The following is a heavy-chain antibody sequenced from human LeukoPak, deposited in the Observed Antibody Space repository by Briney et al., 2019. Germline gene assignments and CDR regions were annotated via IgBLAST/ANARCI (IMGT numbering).Heavy chain of an antibody. D-gene: IGHD3-10*01. CDR3: ATGGYYFDY. J-gene: IGHJ4*02. CDR2: IKSKPDGGTT. Sequence: GESLRLSCAGSGFTFSNAWMNWVRQAPGKGLEWLGRIKSKPDGGTTDYAAPVKGRFTISRDESKNTVYLQMNSLKTDDTAVYYCATGGYYFDYWGQGTLVTVSS. CDR1: GFTFSNAW. V-gene: IGHV3-15*05.